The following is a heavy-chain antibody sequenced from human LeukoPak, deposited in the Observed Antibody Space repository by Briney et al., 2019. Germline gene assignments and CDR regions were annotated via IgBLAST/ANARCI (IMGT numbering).Heavy chain of an antibody. V-gene: IGHV5-51*01. J-gene: IGHJ4*02. Sequence: KPGESLKISCKGSGYSFTNYWIGWVRQMPGKGLELMGIIYPGDSNTRYSPSFQGPVDTSADQSISTAYLQWSSLKASDTAVYYCARGPDGRTWFDFWGQGTLVTVSS. CDR1: GYSFTNYW. CDR2: IYPGDSNT. CDR3: ARGPDGRTWFDF. D-gene: IGHD1-1*01.